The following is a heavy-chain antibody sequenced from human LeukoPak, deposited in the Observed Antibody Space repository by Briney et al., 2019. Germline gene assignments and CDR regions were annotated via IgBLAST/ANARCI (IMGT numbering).Heavy chain of an antibody. Sequence: GGSLRLSCAASGFTFSSYGMHWVRQAPGKGLEWVSSISSSSSYIYYADSVKGRFTISRDNAKNSLYLQMNSLRAEDTAVYYCARRADYFNYFDYWGQGTLVTVSS. CDR2: ISSSSSYI. CDR3: ARRADYFNYFDY. CDR1: GFTFSSYG. J-gene: IGHJ4*02. D-gene: IGHD2/OR15-2a*01. V-gene: IGHV3-21*01.